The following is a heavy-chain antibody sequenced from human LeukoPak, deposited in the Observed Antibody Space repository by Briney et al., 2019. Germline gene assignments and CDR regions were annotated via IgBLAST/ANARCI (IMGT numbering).Heavy chain of an antibody. Sequence: GGSLRLSCAASGFTFSSYDMHWVRHGTEKGLEWVSAIGTAGDAYYPGSVRGRFTISRENAKDSLYLQMNGLTGGDTAVYYCARGRGSSYDLWGQGTLVTVSS. CDR3: ARGRGSSYDL. CDR1: GFTFSSYD. D-gene: IGHD5-18*01. CDR2: IGTAGDA. J-gene: IGHJ5*02. V-gene: IGHV3-13*01.